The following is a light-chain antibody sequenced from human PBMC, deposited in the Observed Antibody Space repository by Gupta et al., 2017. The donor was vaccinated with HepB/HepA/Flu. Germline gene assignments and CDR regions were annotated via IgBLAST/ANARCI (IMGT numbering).Light chain of an antibody. J-gene: IGKJ2*01. CDR3: QQYYGTPYT. Sequence: IVMTQSLDSLAVSLGEGATLTCKSGQSVFYNSDNKNYLAWYQQKPGQPPKLLIYWASTRESGVPDRFSGSGSGTDFTLTISSLQAEDVAVYYCQQYYGTPYTFGQGTKLEIK. CDR1: QSVFYNSDNKNY. CDR2: WAS. V-gene: IGKV4-1*01.